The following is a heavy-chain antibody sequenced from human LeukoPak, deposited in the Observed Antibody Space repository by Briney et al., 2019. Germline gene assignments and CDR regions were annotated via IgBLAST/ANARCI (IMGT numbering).Heavy chain of an antibody. J-gene: IGHJ2*01. CDR2: IYYSGST. Sequence: PSETLSLTCTVSGGSLSSYYWSWIRQPPGKGLEWIGYIYYSGSTNYNPSLKSRVTISVDTSKNQFSLKLSSVTAADTAVYYCARDRLWFGEPLVWYFDLWGRGTLVTVSS. V-gene: IGHV4-59*01. CDR1: GGSLSSYY. D-gene: IGHD3-10*01. CDR3: ARDRLWFGEPLVWYFDL.